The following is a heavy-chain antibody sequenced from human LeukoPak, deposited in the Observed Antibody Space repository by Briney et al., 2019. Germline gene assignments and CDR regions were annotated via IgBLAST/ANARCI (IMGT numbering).Heavy chain of an antibody. J-gene: IGHJ5*02. CDR3: ARGGSSWYGDWFDP. V-gene: IGHV1-8*03. D-gene: IGHD6-13*01. Sequence: GASVKVSCKASGYTFTSYGISWVRQAPGQGLEWMGWMNPNSGNTGYAQKFQGRVTITRNTSISTAYMELSSLRSEDTAVYYCARGGSSWYGDWFDPWGQGTLVTVSS. CDR2: MNPNSGNT. CDR1: GYTFTSYG.